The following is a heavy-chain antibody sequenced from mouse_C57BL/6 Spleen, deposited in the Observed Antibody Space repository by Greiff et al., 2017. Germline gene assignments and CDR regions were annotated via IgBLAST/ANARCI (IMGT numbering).Heavy chain of an antibody. CDR2: INPSNGGT. J-gene: IGHJ2*01. CDR1: GYTFTSYW. D-gene: IGHD1-1*01. Sequence: VQLQQPGTELVKPGASVKLSCKASGYTFTSYWMHWVKQRPGQGLEWIGNINPSNGGTNYNEKFKSKATLTGDKSSSTAYMQLSSLTSEDSAVXYCARSHYYGSSYYFDYWGQGTTLTVSS. V-gene: IGHV1-53*01. CDR3: ARSHYYGSSYYFDY.